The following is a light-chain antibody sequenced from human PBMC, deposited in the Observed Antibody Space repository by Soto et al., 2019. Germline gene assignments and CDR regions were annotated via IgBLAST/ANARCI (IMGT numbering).Light chain of an antibody. CDR3: QQYNNWPAIT. J-gene: IGKJ5*01. V-gene: IGKV3D-15*01. CDR1: QSVNSN. CDR2: GTS. Sequence: EIVRTQSPATLSLSPGERATLSCRASQSVNSNLAWYQQKPGQAPRLLIYGTSTRATGIPARFSGSGSGTEFTLTISSLQSEDFAVYSCQQYNNWPAITFGQGTRLEIK.